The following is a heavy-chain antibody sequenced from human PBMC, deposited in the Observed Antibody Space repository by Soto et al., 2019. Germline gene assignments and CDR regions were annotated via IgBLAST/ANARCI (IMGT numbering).Heavy chain of an antibody. CDR2: IYYSGSS. Sequence: QVQLQESGPGLVKPSQTLSLTCTVSGGSISSGGYYWSWIRQHPGKGLEWIGYIYYSGSSYYNPSLKRRVTISVDTSTNKFSLRLSSVTAADTAVYYCAREGTISVPFDIWGQGTMVTVSS. J-gene: IGHJ3*02. V-gene: IGHV4-31*03. D-gene: IGHD2-8*01. CDR1: GGSISSGGYY. CDR3: AREGTISVPFDI.